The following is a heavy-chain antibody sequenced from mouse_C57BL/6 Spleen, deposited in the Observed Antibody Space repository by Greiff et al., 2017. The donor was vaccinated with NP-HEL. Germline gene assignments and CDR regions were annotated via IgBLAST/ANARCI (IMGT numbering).Heavy chain of an antibody. V-gene: IGHV3-6*01. CDR2: ISYDGSN. CDR1: GYSITSGYY. Sequence: EVQRVESGPGLVKPSQSLSLTCSVTGYSITSGYYWNWIRQFPGNKLEWMGYISYDGSNNYNPSLKNRISITRDTSKNQFFLKLNSVTTEDTATYYCARYYGSPHYYAMDYWGQGTSVTVSS. D-gene: IGHD1-1*01. CDR3: ARYYGSPHYYAMDY. J-gene: IGHJ4*01.